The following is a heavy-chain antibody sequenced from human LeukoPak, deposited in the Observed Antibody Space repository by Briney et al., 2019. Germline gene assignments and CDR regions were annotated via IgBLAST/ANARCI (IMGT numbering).Heavy chain of an antibody. CDR1: GFTFRSYW. CDR2: IHQYGGEK. CDR3: ARATGTTPYYFDY. J-gene: IGHJ4*02. Sequence: PGGSLRLSCEGSGFTFRSYWMSWVRQAPGKGLEWVANIHQYGGEKYYVDSVRGRFSISRDNAKNSLYLQMNSLRAEDTAVYYCARATGTTPYYFDYWGQGTLVTVSS. D-gene: IGHD1-7*01. V-gene: IGHV3-7*01.